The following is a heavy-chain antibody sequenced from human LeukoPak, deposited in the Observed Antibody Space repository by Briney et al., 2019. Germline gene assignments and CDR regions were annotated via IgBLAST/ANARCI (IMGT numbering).Heavy chain of an antibody. V-gene: IGHV5-51*01. Sequence: GESLKISCQGSGYRFSSYWIGWVRQMPGKGLEWMGIIYSPSFQGQVTISADKSISTAYLQWSSLKASDTAMYYCARLSFGYGYADYWGQGTLVTVSS. D-gene: IGHD5-18*01. CDR2: I. J-gene: IGHJ4*02. CDR1: GYRFSSYW. CDR3: ARLSFGYGYADY.